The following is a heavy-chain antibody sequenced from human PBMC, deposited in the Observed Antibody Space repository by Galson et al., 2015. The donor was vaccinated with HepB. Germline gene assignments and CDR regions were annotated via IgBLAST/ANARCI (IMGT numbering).Heavy chain of an antibody. D-gene: IGHD4-17*01. V-gene: IGHV4-59*01. CDR1: GGSISSYY. CDR3: ARSRYGDYEVYDY. J-gene: IGHJ4*02. CDR2: MFYTGST. Sequence: ETLSLTCTVSGGSISSYYWSWIRQPPGKGLEWIGFMFYTGSTNYNPSLKSRVTISLDTSKNQVSLKLSSVTAADTAVYFCARSRYGDYEVYDYWGQGTLVTVSS.